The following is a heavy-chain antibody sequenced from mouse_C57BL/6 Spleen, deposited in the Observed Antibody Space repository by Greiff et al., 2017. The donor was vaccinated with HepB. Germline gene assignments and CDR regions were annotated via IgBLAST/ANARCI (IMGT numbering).Heavy chain of an antibody. CDR2: IYPGSGST. Sequence: VQLQQPGAELVKPGASVKMSCKASGYTFTSYWITWVKQRPGQGLEWIGDIYPGSGSTNYNEKFKSKATLTVDTSSSTAYMQLSSLTSEDSAVYYCARKRGSSLYYAMDYWGQGTSVTVSS. D-gene: IGHD1-1*01. CDR3: ARKRGSSLYYAMDY. J-gene: IGHJ4*01. CDR1: GYTFTSYW. V-gene: IGHV1-55*01.